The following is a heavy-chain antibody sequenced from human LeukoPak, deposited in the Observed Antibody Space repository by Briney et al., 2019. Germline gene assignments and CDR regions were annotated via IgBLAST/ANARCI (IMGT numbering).Heavy chain of an antibody. D-gene: IGHD3-10*01. CDR2: IYYSGST. CDR1: GGSISSSSYY. CDR3: ARAQGEGSGSYGNDY. V-gene: IGHV4-39*07. J-gene: IGHJ4*02. Sequence: SETLSLTCTVSGGSISSSSYYWGWIRQPPGKGLEWIGSIYYSGSTNYNPSLKSRVTISVDTSKNQFSLKLSSVTAADTAVYYCARAQGEGSGSYGNDYWGQGTLVTVSS.